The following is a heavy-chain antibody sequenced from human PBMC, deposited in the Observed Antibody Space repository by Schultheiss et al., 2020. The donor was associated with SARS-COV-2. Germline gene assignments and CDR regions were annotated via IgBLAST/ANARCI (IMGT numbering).Heavy chain of an antibody. CDR3: ARVNIVVVPAAPNTYYYYGMDV. CDR2: IYYSGST. V-gene: IGHV4-31*03. D-gene: IGHD2-2*01. J-gene: IGHJ6*02. Sequence: SETLSLTCTVSGGSISSGGYYWSWIRQHPGKGLEWIGYIYYSGSTYYNPSLKSRVTISVDTSKNQFSLKLSSVTAADTAVYYCARVNIVVVPAAPNTYYYYGMDVWGQGTTVTVSS. CDR1: GGSISSGGYY.